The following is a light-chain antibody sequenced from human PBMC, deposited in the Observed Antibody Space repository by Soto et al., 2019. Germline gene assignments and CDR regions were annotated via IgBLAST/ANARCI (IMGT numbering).Light chain of an antibody. J-gene: IGLJ1*01. CDR3: NSYTTSSTYV. CDR2: DVS. V-gene: IGLV2-14*03. CDR1: SSDVGAYNY. Sequence: QSALTQPASGSGSPGQSIAISCTGTSSDVGAYNYVSWYQQHPGKAPKLMIYDVSNRPSGVSNRFSGSKSGNTASLTIFGLQAEDEADYYCNSYTTSSTYVFGTGTKVTVL.